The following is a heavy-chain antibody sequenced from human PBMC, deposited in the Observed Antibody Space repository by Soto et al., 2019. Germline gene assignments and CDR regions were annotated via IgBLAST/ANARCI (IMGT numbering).Heavy chain of an antibody. CDR1: GYTFTSYA. J-gene: IGHJ3*02. CDR3: ARGYGDPDAFDI. CDR2: INAGNGNT. D-gene: IGHD4-17*01. V-gene: IGHV1-3*01. Sequence: ASVKVSCKASGYTFTSYAMHWVRQAPGQRLEWMGWINAGNGNTKYSQKFQGRVTITRDTSASTAYMELSSLRSEDTAVYYCARGYGDPDAFDIWGQGTMVTVSS.